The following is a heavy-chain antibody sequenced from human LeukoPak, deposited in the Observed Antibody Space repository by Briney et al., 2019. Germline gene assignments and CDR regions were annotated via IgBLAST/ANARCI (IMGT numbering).Heavy chain of an antibody. V-gene: IGHV3-48*03. J-gene: IGHJ6*03. CDR1: GFTFSSYE. CDR3: ALVGLIPAALPRYYMDV. CDR2: ISSSGSTI. Sequence: GGSLRLSCAASGFTFSSYEMNWVRQAPGKGLEWVSYISSSGSTIYYADSVKGRFTISRDNAKNSLYLQMNSLRAEDTAVYYCALVGLIPAALPRYYMDVWGKGTTVTVSS. D-gene: IGHD6-13*01.